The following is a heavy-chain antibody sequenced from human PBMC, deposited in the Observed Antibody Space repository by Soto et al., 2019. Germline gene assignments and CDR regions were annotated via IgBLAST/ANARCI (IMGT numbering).Heavy chain of an antibody. Sequence: GASVKVSCKASGGTFSSYAISWVRQAPGQGLEWMGGIIPIFGTANYAQKFQGRVTITADESTSTAYMELSSLRSEDTAVYYCARTLLVPAHAYYFDYWGQGTLVTVSS. CDR3: ARTLLVPAHAYYFDY. CDR1: GGTFSSYA. J-gene: IGHJ4*02. V-gene: IGHV1-69*13. D-gene: IGHD2-2*01. CDR2: IIPIFGTA.